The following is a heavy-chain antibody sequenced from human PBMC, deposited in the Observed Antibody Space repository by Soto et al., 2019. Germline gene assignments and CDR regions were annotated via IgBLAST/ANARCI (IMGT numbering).Heavy chain of an antibody. V-gene: IGHV3-30*18. J-gene: IGHJ6*02. Sequence: HPGGSLRLSCAASGFTFSSYGMHWVRQAPGKGLEWVAVISYDGSNKYYADSVKGRFTISRDNSKNTLYLQMNSLRAEDTAVYYCAKEYKEVVTIWFGESRPPHGMDVWGQGTTVTVSS. CDR3: AKEYKEVVTIWFGESRPPHGMDV. CDR1: GFTFSSYG. CDR2: ISYDGSNK. D-gene: IGHD3-10*01.